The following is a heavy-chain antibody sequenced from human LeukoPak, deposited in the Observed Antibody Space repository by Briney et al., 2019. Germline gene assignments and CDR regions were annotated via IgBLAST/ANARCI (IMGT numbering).Heavy chain of an antibody. D-gene: IGHD5-18*01. J-gene: IGHJ4*02. CDR3: ARDLAYSRLDY. Sequence: GGSLRLSCAVSGLTFSSSWMDWVRQAPGKGLEWVASIDPDGNKKYSADSVKGRFTISRDNAENSLYLQMNSLRVEDTAFYYCARDLAYSRLDYWGQGMLVTVSS. CDR1: GLTFSSSW. V-gene: IGHV3-7*01. CDR2: IDPDGNKK.